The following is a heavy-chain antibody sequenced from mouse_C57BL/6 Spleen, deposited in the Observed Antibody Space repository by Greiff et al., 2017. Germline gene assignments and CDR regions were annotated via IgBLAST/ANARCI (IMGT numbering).Heavy chain of an antibody. CDR1: GYTFTSYG. J-gene: IGHJ2*01. V-gene: IGHV1-81*01. CDR2: IYPRSGNT. Sequence: VKLQQSGAELARPGASVKLSCKASGYTFTSYGISWVKQRTGQGLEWIGEIYPRSGNTYYNEKFKGKATLTADKSSSTAYMELRSLTSEDSAVYFCARRNYDYDFDYWGQGTTLTVSS. CDR3: ARRNYDYDFDY. D-gene: IGHD2-4*01.